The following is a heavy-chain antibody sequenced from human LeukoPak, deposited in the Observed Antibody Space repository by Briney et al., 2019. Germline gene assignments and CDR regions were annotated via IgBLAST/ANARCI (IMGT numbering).Heavy chain of an antibody. Sequence: PGGSLRLSCAASGFTFSSYSMNWVRQAPGKGLEWVSSISSSSSYIYYADSVKGRFTISRDNAKNSLYLQMNSLRAEDTAVYYCARDRGGRMTGYFDYWGQGTLVTVSS. J-gene: IGHJ4*02. CDR1: GFTFSSYS. V-gene: IGHV3-21*01. D-gene: IGHD3-16*01. CDR3: ARDRGGRMTGYFDY. CDR2: ISSSSSYI.